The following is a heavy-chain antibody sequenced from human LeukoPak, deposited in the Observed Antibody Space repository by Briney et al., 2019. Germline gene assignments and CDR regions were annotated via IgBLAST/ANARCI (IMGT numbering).Heavy chain of an antibody. CDR2: INPNSGGT. Sequence: ASVKVSCKASGYTFTGYYMHWVRQAPGQGLEWMGWINPNSGGTNYAQKFQGRVTMTRDTSISTAYMELSRLRSDDTAVYYCAREVRFGEFTYNWFDPWGQGTLVTVSS. J-gene: IGHJ5*02. CDR1: GYTFTGYY. V-gene: IGHV1-2*02. CDR3: AREVRFGEFTYNWFDP. D-gene: IGHD3-10*01.